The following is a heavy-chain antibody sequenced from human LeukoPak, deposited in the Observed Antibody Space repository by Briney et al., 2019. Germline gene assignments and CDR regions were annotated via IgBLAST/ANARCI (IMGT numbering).Heavy chain of an antibody. CDR3: AKQRVRGDHYFDY. D-gene: IGHD3-10*01. CDR2: VSYDGGIT. J-gene: IGHJ4*02. CDR1: GFTFSNYG. Sequence: GGSLRLSCAASGFTFSNYGMHWVRQAPGKGLEWVAVVSYDGGITYYADSVEGRYIISRDNSKNTLYLQLNSLRAEDTAVYYCAKQRVRGDHYFDYWGQGTLVTVSS. V-gene: IGHV3-30*18.